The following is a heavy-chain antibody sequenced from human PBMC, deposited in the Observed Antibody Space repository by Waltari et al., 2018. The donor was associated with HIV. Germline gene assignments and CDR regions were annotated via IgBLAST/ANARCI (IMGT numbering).Heavy chain of an antibody. Sequence: EVQLLESGGGLVQSGGSLRVSCAASGFTFSSDPMSWVRQAPGKGLEWVSGIRGGGESTYYADSVKGRFTISRDNSKNTLYLQMNSLRAEDTAVYYCANSLGRIVDYWGQGTLVTVSS. J-gene: IGHJ4*02. D-gene: IGHD2-15*01. CDR1: GFTFSSDP. CDR2: IRGGGEST. CDR3: ANSLGRIVDY. V-gene: IGHV3-23*01.